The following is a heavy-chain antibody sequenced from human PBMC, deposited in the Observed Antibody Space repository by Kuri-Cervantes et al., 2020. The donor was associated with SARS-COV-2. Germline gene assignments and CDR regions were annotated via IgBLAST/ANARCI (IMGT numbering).Heavy chain of an antibody. J-gene: IGHJ2*01. Sequence: GGSLRLSCAASGFTFSSYAMSWVRQAPGKGLEWVSAISGSGGSTYYPGSVKGRFTISRENAKNSLYLQMNSLRAGDTAVYYCARDGQYYYDSSGYYSDWYFDLWGRGTLVTVSS. CDR3: ARDGQYYYDSSGYYSDWYFDL. D-gene: IGHD3-22*01. CDR1: GFTFSSYA. V-gene: IGHV3-23*01. CDR2: ISGSGGST.